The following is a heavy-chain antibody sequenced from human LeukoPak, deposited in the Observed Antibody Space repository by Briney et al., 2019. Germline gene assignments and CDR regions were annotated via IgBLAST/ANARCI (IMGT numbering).Heavy chain of an antibody. CDR3: ARDPAVAGTNFDY. CDR1: GFTFSSYS. J-gene: IGHJ4*02. CDR2: ISSSSSTI. Sequence: GGSLRLSCAASGFTFSSYSMNWVRQAPGKGLEWVSYISSSSSTIYYADSVKGRFTISRDNAKNSLYLQMNSLRAEDTAVYYCARDPAVAGTNFDYWGQGTPVTVSS. V-gene: IGHV3-48*04. D-gene: IGHD6-19*01.